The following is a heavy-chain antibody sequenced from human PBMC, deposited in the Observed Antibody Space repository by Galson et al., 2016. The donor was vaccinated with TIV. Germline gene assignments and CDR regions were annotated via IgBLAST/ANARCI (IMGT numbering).Heavy chain of an antibody. CDR3: VRGLLDTSGYYPPPDAFDI. D-gene: IGHD3-22*01. CDR2: IYYSGST. J-gene: IGHJ3*02. Sequence: TCTVSGGSISSRGYYWSWIRQHPGKGLEWIGYIYYSGSTYYSPSLKSRLTISLDTSKNQFSLKLNSVTAADTAVYYCVRGLLDTSGYYPPPDAFDIWGQGTMVTVSS. V-gene: IGHV4-31*03. CDR1: GGSISSRGYY.